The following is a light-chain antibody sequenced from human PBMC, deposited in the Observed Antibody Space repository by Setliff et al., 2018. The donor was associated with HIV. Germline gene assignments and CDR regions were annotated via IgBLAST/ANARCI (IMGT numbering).Light chain of an antibody. CDR2: NNN. V-gene: IGLV1-47*02. Sequence: QSVLTQPPSTSGTPGQKVIISCSGSDSNIGRNSVFWYQQLPGTAPKLLMYNNNQRPSGVPDRFTGSKSGTSAPLAISDLRSGDEADYYCATSDDSLSGVVFGGGTKVTVL. CDR1: DSNIGRNS. CDR3: ATSDDSLSGVV. J-gene: IGLJ2*01.